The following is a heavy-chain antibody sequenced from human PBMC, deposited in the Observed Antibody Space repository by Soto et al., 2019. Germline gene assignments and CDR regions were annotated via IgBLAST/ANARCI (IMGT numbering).Heavy chain of an antibody. CDR1: GFTFSSYE. V-gene: IGHV3-48*03. D-gene: IGHD6-6*01. J-gene: IGHJ4*02. CDR2: ISSSGSSI. Sequence: GGSLRLSCAASGFTFSSYEMNWVRQASGKGLEWVSYISSSGSSIYYADSVKGRFTISRDNAKNSVYLQMNSLRAEDTAVYYCAKVGSSSTLNYWGQGTLVTVSS. CDR3: AKVGSSSTLNY.